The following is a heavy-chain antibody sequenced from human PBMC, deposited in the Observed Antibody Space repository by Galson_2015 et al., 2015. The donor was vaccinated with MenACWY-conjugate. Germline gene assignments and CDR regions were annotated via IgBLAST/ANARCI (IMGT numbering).Heavy chain of an antibody. J-gene: IGHJ4*02. CDR2: ISPSGGST. Sequence: SVKVSCKASGYTFTSYYMHWVRQAPGQGLEWMGIISPSGGSTSYAQKFQGRVTMTRDTSTSTVYMELSSLRSEDTAVYYCARDLMGDHGNYDYVWGSYRYTGIQNWGQGTLVTVSS. D-gene: IGHD3-16*02. V-gene: IGHV1-46*01. CDR1: GYTFTSYY. CDR3: ARDLMGDHGNYDYVWGSYRYTGIQN.